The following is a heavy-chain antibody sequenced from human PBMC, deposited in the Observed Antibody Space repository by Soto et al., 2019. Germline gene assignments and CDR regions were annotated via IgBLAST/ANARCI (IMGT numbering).Heavy chain of an antibody. Sequence: QVQLVQSGAEVKKPGSSVKVSCKASGGTFSSYAISWVRQAPGQGLEWMGGIIPIFGTANYAQKFQGRVTITADESTSTAYMELSSLRSEDTAVYYCARHSRTSYTYYYDSSGYTFDAFDIWGQGTMVTVSS. CDR1: GGTFSSYA. CDR2: IIPIFGTA. J-gene: IGHJ3*02. V-gene: IGHV1-69*01. CDR3: ARHSRTSYTYYYDSSGYTFDAFDI. D-gene: IGHD3-22*01.